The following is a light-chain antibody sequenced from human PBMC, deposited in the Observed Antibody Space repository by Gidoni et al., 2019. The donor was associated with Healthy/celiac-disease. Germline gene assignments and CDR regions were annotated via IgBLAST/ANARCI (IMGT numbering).Light chain of an antibody. V-gene: IGKV1-39*01. J-gene: IGKJ2*01. CDR3: QQSYSTPPT. Sequence: DIQMTQSPSSLSASVGDRVTITCRASQSISSSLNWYQQKPGKAPKLLIYAASSLQSGVPSRFSGSGSGTDGTLTISSLQPEDFATYYCQQSYSTPPTFGQGTKLEIK. CDR1: QSISSS. CDR2: AAS.